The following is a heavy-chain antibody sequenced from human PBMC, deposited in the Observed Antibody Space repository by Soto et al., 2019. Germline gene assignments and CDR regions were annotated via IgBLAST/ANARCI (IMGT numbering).Heavy chain of an antibody. D-gene: IGHD6-19*01. J-gene: IGHJ4*02. CDR2: ISYDSSDK. V-gene: IGHV3-30*03. CDR1: GFTFSSYA. CDR3: ATWGEVAGGIFDY. Sequence: GGSLRLSCAASGFTFSSYAMRWVRQAPGKGLEWVAVISYDSSDKYYADSVKGRFTISRDNSKNTLYLQMNSLRLEDTAVYYCATWGEVAGGIFDYWGQGTLVTVSS.